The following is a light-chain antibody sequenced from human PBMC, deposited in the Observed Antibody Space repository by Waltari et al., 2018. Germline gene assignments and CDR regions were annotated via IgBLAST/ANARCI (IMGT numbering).Light chain of an antibody. CDR3: CSYAGSYTWV. Sequence: SALTQPRSVSGSPGQPVTISCTGTTNALGSYNYVSWYQQHPGKAPKLIILDVTKRPSGVPDRLSGSKSGNTASLTISGLRAEDEAEYYCCSYAGSYTWVFGGGTKLTVV. V-gene: IGLV2-11*01. CDR1: TNALGSYNY. CDR2: DVT. J-gene: IGLJ3*02.